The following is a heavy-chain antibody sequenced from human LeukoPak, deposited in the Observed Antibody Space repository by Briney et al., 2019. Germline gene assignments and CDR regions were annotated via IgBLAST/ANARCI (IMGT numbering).Heavy chain of an antibody. J-gene: IGHJ4*02. CDR3: AREAPVLRYFDWLSYYFDY. CDR2: INHSGST. V-gene: IGHV4-34*01. D-gene: IGHD3-9*01. CDR1: GGSFSGYY. Sequence: PSETLSLTCAVYGGSFSGYYWSWIRQPPGKGLEWIGEINHSGSTNYNPSLKSRVTISVDTSKNQFSLRLSSVTAADTAVYYCAREAPVLRYFDWLSYYFDYWGQGTLVTVSS.